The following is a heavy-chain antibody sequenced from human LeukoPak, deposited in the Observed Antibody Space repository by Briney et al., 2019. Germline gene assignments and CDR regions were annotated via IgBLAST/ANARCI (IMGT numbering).Heavy chain of an antibody. CDR3: AREAMYSYGNNFDY. D-gene: IGHD5-18*01. J-gene: IGHJ4*02. Sequence: SETLSLTCAVSGGSISSGGYSWSWIRQPPGKGLEWIGYIYHSGSTYYNPSLKSRVTISVDRSKNQFSLKLSSVTAADTAVYHCAREAMYSYGNNFDYWGQGTLVTVSS. V-gene: IGHV4-30-2*01. CDR1: GGSISSGGYS. CDR2: IYHSGST.